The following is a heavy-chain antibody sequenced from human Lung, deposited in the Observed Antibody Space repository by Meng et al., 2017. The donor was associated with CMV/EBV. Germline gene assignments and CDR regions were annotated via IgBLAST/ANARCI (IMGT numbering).Heavy chain of an antibody. J-gene: IGHJ3*01. CDR2: IKQDGSEK. CDR3: AAVTLTFDF. D-gene: IGHD2-15*01. V-gene: IGHV3-7*01. CDR1: GFSFSSYW. Sequence: GEYLKISCVASGFSFSSYWMTWVRQAPGKGLEWVASIKQDGSEKYYVDSVKGRFTISRDNANNSLYLQMNSLRAEDTAVYYCAAVTLTFDFWGQGAMVTVSS.